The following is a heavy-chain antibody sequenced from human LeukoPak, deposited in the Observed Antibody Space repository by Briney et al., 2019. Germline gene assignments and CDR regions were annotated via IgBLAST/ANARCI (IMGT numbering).Heavy chain of an antibody. J-gene: IGHJ4*01. Sequence: ASVKVSCKASGYTFNTHYMHWVRQAPGQGPEWVGWIDPNSGGTKSALKFQGRVTMTRDTSISTAYMELSRLTSDDTAVYYCATLSHYTGYSYGFFDSWGQGTLVIVSS. CDR1: GYTFNTHY. CDR2: IDPNSGGT. D-gene: IGHD5-18*01. CDR3: ATLSHYTGYSYGFFDS. V-gene: IGHV1-2*02.